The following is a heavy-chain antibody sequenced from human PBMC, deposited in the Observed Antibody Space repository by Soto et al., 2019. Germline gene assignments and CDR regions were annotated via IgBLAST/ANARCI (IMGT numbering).Heavy chain of an antibody. CDR2: ISAYNGNT. D-gene: IGHD6-19*01. CDR1: GYTYTSYR. CDR3: ASLDCGSGCSYP. V-gene: IGHV1-18*01. J-gene: IGHJ5*02. Sequence: APVKGSRKASGYTYTSYRISWGRQDPGQGLEWMGWISAYNGNTNYAQKLQGRVTMTTDTSTSTAYMELRSLRSDDTAVYYCASLDCGSGCSYPWGQGTLVTVSS.